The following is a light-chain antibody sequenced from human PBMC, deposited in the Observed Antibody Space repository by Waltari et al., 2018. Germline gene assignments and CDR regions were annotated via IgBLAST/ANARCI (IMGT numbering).Light chain of an antibody. Sequence: QSALTQPRSVSGSPGQSVTISCTGISSDVFVSWYQEHPGKAPKVVIYDVSKRPSGVPERFSGSKSGITASLTISGLQDEDEADYYCCSYVSGYIYDFGTGTKVTVL. J-gene: IGLJ1*01. V-gene: IGLV2-11*01. CDR3: CSYVSGYIYD. CDR1: SSDVF. CDR2: DVS.